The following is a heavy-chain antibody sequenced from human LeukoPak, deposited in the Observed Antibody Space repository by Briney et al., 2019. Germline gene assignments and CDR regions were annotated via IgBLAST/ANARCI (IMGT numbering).Heavy chain of an antibody. V-gene: IGHV4-59*01. CDR3: AIGEIYFDY. CDR2: IYYSGSP. Sequence: PSETLSPTCTVSGGSISSYYCSWIRQPPGKGLEWIGYIYYSGSPNYNPSLKSRVTISVDRSKNQFSLKLTSVTSADTAVYYCAIGEIYFDYWGQGTLVTVSS. CDR1: GGSISSYY. D-gene: IGHD5-24*01. J-gene: IGHJ4*02.